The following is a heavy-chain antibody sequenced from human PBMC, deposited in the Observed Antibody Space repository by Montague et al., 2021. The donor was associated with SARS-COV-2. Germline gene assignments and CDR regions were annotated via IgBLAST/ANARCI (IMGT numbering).Heavy chain of an antibody. CDR1: GGSIMRSDYY. D-gene: IGHD7-27*01. V-gene: IGHV4-39*01. Sequence: SETLSLTCTVSGGSIMRSDYYWGWIRQAPGKGLEWIGSNYYSGRTMYTPSLKTRLSMSIDKSKNQFSLRLNSVTAADTSFYYCARHDTGDAAFGDWGQGTLVTVSS. CDR3: ARHDTGDAAFGD. CDR2: NYYSGRT. J-gene: IGHJ4*02.